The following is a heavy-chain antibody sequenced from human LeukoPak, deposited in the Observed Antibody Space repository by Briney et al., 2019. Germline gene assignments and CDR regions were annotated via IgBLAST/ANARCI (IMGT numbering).Heavy chain of an antibody. CDR3: AKVNVLTGGEYYFDY. Sequence: GGSLRLSRAASGFTFDDYAMHWVRQAPGKGLEWVSGISWNSGSIGYADSVKGRFTISRDNAKNSLYLQMNSLRAEDTALYYCAKVNVLTGGEYYFDYWGQGTLVTVSS. V-gene: IGHV3-9*01. J-gene: IGHJ4*02. CDR1: GFTFDDYA. D-gene: IGHD3-9*01. CDR2: ISWNSGSI.